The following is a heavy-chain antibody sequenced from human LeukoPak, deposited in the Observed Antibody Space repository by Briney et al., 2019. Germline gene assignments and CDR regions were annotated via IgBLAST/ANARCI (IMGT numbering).Heavy chain of an antibody. CDR1: GDSISSGGYY. CDR3: ARVLGGARSSGYSILHFDY. D-gene: IGHD3-22*01. Sequence: PSETLSLTCTVSGDSISSGGYYWSWIRQHPGKGLEWIGYIYYSGSTYYNPSLKSRVTISLDTSKNQFSLNLSSVTAEDTAVYYCARVLGGARSSGYSILHFDYWGQGTLVPVSS. J-gene: IGHJ4*02. V-gene: IGHV4-31*03. CDR2: IYYSGST.